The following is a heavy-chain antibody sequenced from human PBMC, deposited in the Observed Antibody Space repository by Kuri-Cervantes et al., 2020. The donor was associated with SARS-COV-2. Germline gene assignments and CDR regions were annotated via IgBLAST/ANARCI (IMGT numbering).Heavy chain of an antibody. V-gene: IGHV3-13*01. CDR2: IGTADDT. J-gene: IGHJ4*02. Sequence: GESLKISCAASGFTFSSYDMHRVRQATGKGLEWVSAIGTADDTYYPGSVKGRFTISRENAKNTLYLQMNSLRAEDTAVYYCAKTAAGIVVVPAATPRAYYFDYWGQGTLVTVSS. CDR1: GFTFSSYD. CDR3: AKTAAGIVVVPAATPRAYYFDY. D-gene: IGHD2-2*02.